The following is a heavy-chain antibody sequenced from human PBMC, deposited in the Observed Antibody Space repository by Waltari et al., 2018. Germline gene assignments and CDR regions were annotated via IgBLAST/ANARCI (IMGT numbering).Heavy chain of an antibody. J-gene: IGHJ4*02. CDR2: VYYSGSS. D-gene: IGHD2-21*01. Sequence: QEQLQESGPGLVKPSETLSLTCTVSGGSITTYHWSWVRQPPGKGLEWIAFVYYSGSSNYNPSLESRVTILVDTSKKQVSLRLRSVTAADTAVYFCARHQGILGTHFDYWGQGALVTVSS. V-gene: IGHV4-59*08. CDR3: ARHQGILGTHFDY. CDR1: GGSITTYH.